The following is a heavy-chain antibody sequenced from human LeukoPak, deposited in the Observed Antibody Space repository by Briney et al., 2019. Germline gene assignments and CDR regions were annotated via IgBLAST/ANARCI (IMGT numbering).Heavy chain of an antibody. D-gene: IGHD3-22*01. J-gene: IGHJ3*02. V-gene: IGHV3-30*02. Sequence: GGSLRLSCAASGFTFSSYGMHWVRQAPGKGLEWVAFIRYDGSNKYYADSVKGRFTISRDNSKNTLYLQMNSLRAEDTAVYYCARDVPRYYYDRSYAFDIWGQGTMVTVSS. CDR2: IRYDGSNK. CDR3: ARDVPRYYYDRSYAFDI. CDR1: GFTFSSYG.